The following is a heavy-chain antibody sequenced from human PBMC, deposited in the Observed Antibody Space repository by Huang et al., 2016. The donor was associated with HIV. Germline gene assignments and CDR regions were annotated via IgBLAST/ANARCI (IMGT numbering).Heavy chain of an antibody. CDR3: ARGYSSSWLYN. V-gene: IGHV3-48*01. CDR2: ISETGRGI. D-gene: IGHD6-13*01. J-gene: IGHJ4*02. Sequence: EEQLVESGGGLVQPGGSLRLSCAASGFRFSSCNVNWVRPAPGKVLEWLSYISETGRGITYADSVKGRFTVSRDNAKNSLYLQRDSLRAEDTAVYYCARGYSSSWLYNWGQGTLVTVSS. CDR1: GFRFSSCN.